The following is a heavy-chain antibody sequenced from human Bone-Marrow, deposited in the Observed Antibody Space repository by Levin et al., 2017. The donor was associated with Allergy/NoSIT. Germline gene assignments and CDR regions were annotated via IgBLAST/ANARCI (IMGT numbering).Heavy chain of an antibody. CDR2: IWFDGSNQ. Sequence: GGSLRLSCSASGFTFSKYAMHWVRQAPGKGLEWVAVIWFDGSNQYYADPVKGRFTISRDNSTNTLYLQMNSLRAEDTGTYYCARDRALTRIDEPTILKDPWGQGTLVTVSS. D-gene: IGHD1-14*01. CDR1: GFTFSKYA. CDR3: ARDRALTRIDEPTILKDP. J-gene: IGHJ5*02. V-gene: IGHV3-33*01.